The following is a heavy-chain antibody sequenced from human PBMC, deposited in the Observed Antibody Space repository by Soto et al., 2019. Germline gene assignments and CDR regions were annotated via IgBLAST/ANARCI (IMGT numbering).Heavy chain of an antibody. J-gene: IGHJ5*02. Sequence: SETLSLTCPVSGCSISSYYWSWIRQPPGKGLEWIGYIYYSGSTNYNPSLKSRVTISVDTSKNQFSLKLSSVTAADTAVYYCARAMVYYGSGSFWFDPWGQGTLVTVSS. D-gene: IGHD3-10*01. CDR1: GCSISSYY. CDR2: IYYSGST. CDR3: ARAMVYYGSGSFWFDP. V-gene: IGHV4-59*01.